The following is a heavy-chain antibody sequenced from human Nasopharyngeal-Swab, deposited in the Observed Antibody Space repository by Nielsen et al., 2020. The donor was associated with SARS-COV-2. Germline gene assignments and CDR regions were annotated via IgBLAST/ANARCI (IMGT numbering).Heavy chain of an antibody. CDR1: GGSISSGSYY. Sequence: LRLSCTVSGGSISSGSYYWSWIRQPAGKGLEWIGRIYTSGSTNYNPSLKSRVTISVDTSKNQFSLKLSSVTAADTAVYYCARGRWYRYYYGMDVWGQGTTVTVSS. D-gene: IGHD2-15*01. J-gene: IGHJ6*02. CDR2: IYTSGST. CDR3: ARGRWYRYYYGMDV. V-gene: IGHV4-61*02.